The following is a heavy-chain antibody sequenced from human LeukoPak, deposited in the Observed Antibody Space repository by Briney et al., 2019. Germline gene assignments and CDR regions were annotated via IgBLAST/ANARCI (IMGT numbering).Heavy chain of an antibody. J-gene: IGHJ2*01. CDR2: ISGSGGST. CDR3: AKVPDYSSSWYDWYFDL. CDR1: GFTFSSYA. V-gene: IGHV3-23*01. D-gene: IGHD6-13*01. Sequence: GGSLRLSCAASGFTFSSYAMSWVRQAPGKGLEWVSAISGSGGSTYYADSVKGRFTTSRDNSKNTLYLQMNSLRAEDTAVYYCAKVPDYSSSWYDWYFDLWGRGTLVTVSS.